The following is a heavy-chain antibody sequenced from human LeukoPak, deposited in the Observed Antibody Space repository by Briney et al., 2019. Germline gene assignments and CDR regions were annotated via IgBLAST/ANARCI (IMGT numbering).Heavy chain of an antibody. J-gene: IGHJ4*02. D-gene: IGHD3-22*01. CDR3: ARDFYDSSGYYYDY. V-gene: IGHV3-21*01. CDR1: GFKFSSYS. Sequence: DPGGSLRLSCAASGFKFSSYSMNWVRQAPGKGLEWVSSISGSSIYKYYADSVKGRFTISRDNAKNSLYLQMNSLRAEDTAVYYCARDFYDSSGYYYDYWGQGTLVTVSS. CDR2: ISGSSIYK.